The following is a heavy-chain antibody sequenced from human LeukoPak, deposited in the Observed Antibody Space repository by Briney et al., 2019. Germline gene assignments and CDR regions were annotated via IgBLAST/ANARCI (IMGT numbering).Heavy chain of an antibody. J-gene: IGHJ4*02. Sequence: PGGSLRLSCAASGFTVSSNYMSWVRQAPGKGLEWVSVIYSGGSTYYADSVKGRFTISRDNSKNTLYLQMNSLRAEDTAVYYCARDDCSGGSCYPFDYWGQGTLVTVSS. CDR1: GFTVSSNY. CDR2: IYSGGST. V-gene: IGHV3-53*01. CDR3: ARDDCSGGSCYPFDY. D-gene: IGHD2-15*01.